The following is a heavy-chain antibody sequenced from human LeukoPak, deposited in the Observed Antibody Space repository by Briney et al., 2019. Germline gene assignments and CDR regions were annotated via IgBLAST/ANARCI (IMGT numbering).Heavy chain of an antibody. CDR2: IHYTEST. Sequence: SETLSLTCTVSGGSISSSPYYWGWVRQPPGKGLEWIGNIHYTESTFHSPPLRSRVTISVDTSKNQFSLKLSSVTAADTAVYYCARVPYYDIVTGYQNFHSYYMDVWGKRTTVTVPS. J-gene: IGHJ6*03. V-gene: IGHV4-39*07. CDR1: GGSISSSPYY. D-gene: IGHD3-9*01. CDR3: ARVPYYDIVTGYQNFHSYYMDV.